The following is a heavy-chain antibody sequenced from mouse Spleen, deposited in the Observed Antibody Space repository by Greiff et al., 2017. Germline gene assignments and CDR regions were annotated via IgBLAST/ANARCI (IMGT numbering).Heavy chain of an antibody. J-gene: IGHJ2*01. D-gene: IGHD1-1*01. V-gene: IGHV5-4*01. CDR2: ISDGGSYT. Sequence: EVHLVESGGGLVKPGGSLKLSCAASGFTFSSYAMSWVRQTPEKRLEWVATISDGGSYTYYPDNVKGRFTISRDNAKNNLYLQMSHLKSEDTAMYYCARDQYYGSSYDFDYWGQGTTLTVSS. CDR3: ARDQYYGSSYDFDY. CDR1: GFTFSSYA.